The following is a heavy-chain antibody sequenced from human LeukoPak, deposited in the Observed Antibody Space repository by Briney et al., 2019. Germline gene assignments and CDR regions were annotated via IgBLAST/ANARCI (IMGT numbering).Heavy chain of an antibody. Sequence: PGGSLRLSCAASGFTFSNYAMSWVRQAPGKGLEWVSAISGNGGGAYYADSVKGRFTISRDNSKNTLYLQMNSPRAEDTAVYYCAKGTKVIVVDNYFDYWGQGTLVTVSS. V-gene: IGHV3-23*01. CDR2: ISGNGGGA. D-gene: IGHD3-22*01. CDR3: AKGTKVIVVDNYFDY. J-gene: IGHJ4*02. CDR1: GFTFSNYA.